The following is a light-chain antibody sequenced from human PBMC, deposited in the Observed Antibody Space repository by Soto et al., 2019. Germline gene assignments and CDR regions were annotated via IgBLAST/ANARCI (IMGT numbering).Light chain of an antibody. CDR2: GAS. Sequence: EIVMTQSPATLSVSPGERATLYCGASQSVSSNLAWYQQKPGQAPRVVIHGASTRATGIPARFSGSGSGTEFTLAISSLQPEDFAVYYCQQYNNWPPSTFGQGTKLEIK. CDR1: QSVSSN. V-gene: IGKV3-15*01. CDR3: QQYNNWPPST. J-gene: IGKJ2*01.